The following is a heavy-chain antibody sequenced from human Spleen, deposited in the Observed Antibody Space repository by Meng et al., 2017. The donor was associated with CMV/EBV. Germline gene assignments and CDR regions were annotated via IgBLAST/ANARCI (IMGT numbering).Heavy chain of an antibody. CDR3: ARDRTMFDTVTYIYHYYAMDV. V-gene: IGHV1-69*05. CDR1: EGSFHNYA. Sequence: SVKVSCKTSEGSFHNYAINWVRLPPGQGLEWMGGIIPMFKTPMYAQNFQGRVTITTDESTRTIYMEMSGLRSDDTALYYCARDRTMFDTVTYIYHYYAMDVWGQGTSVTVSS. CDR2: IIPMFKTP. D-gene: IGHD4-17*01. J-gene: IGHJ6*02.